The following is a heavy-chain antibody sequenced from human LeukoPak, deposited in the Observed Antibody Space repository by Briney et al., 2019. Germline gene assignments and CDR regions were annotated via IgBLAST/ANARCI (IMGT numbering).Heavy chain of an antibody. J-gene: IGHJ4*02. CDR3: ARGNWLRDIDY. D-gene: IGHD1-1*01. Sequence: GGSLRLSCTASGFTFSTYGLHWVRQAPGKGLEWVAVIRSDGINTYSADSVRGRFTISRDNSKSTLYLQMNSLTVEDTAMYYCARGNWLRDIDYWGQGTLVTVSS. CDR2: IRSDGINT. V-gene: IGHV3-33*01. CDR1: GFTFSTYG.